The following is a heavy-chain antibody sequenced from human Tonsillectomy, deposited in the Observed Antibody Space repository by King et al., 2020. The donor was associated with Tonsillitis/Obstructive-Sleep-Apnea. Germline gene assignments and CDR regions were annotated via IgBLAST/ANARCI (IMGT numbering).Heavy chain of an antibody. CDR1: GGSFSGYY. J-gene: IGHJ3*02. D-gene: IGHD3-3*01. CDR2: TDHSGST. V-gene: IGHV4-34*01. Sequence: VQLQQWGARLLKPSETLSLTCAVYGGSFSGYYWSWIRQPPGKGLEWIGETDHSGSTNYNPSLKSRVTISADRSKTQFSLNLSSVTAADTAVYYCAREITTGGFDIWGQGPMVTVSS. CDR3: AREITTGGFDI.